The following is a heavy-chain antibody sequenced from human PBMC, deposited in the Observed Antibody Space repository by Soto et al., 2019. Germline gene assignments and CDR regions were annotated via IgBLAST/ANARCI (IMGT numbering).Heavy chain of an antibody. D-gene: IGHD6-13*01. J-gene: IGHJ6*02. Sequence: SVKVSCKASGGTFSSYAISWVRQAPGQGLEWMGGIIPIFGTANYAQKFQGRVTITADESTSTAYMELSSLRSEDTAVYYCATGVEIAAAGTGGAIYYYYGMDVWGQGTTVTVSS. CDR1: GGTFSSYA. CDR2: IIPIFGTA. CDR3: ATGVEIAAAGTGGAIYYYYGMDV. V-gene: IGHV1-69*13.